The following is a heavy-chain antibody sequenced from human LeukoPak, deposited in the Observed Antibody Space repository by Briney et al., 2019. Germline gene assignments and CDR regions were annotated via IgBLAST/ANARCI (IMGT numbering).Heavy chain of an antibody. CDR3: ARCITMIVVVIATRLGYYFDY. D-gene: IGHD3-22*01. Sequence: PGGSLRLSCAASGFTFSSYSMNWVRQAPGKGLEWVSSISSSSYIYYADSVKGRFTISRDNAKNSLYLQMNSLRAEDTAVYYCARCITMIVVVIATRLGYYFDYWGQGTLVTVSS. V-gene: IGHV3-21*01. CDR1: GFTFSSYS. J-gene: IGHJ4*02. CDR2: ISSSSYI.